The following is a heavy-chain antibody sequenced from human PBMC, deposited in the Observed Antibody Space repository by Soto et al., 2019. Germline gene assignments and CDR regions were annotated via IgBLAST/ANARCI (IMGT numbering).Heavy chain of an antibody. J-gene: IGHJ4*02. Sequence: PGESLKISCKGSGYSFTSYWIGWVRQMPGKGLEWMGIIYPGDSDTRYSPSFQGQVTISADKSISTAYLQWSSLKASDTAMYYCARTYCGHLPGACGPDYWGQGTLVTVSS. CDR1: GYSFTSYW. D-gene: IGHD2-21*01. V-gene: IGHV5-51*01. CDR2: IYPGDSDT. CDR3: ARTYCGHLPGACGPDY.